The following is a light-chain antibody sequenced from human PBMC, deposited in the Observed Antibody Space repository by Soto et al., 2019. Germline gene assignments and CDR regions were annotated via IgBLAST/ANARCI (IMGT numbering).Light chain of an antibody. Sequence: DVQMTPCPSARSASVGDSVTMTYQASQENSNYSNWYQQKKGKAPKLLISDASNLETGVPSRFSGSGSGTDFTFTISSLQPEDIATYYCQQYDNLPLTFAPGTKVDIK. V-gene: IGKV1-33*01. J-gene: IGKJ3*01. CDR3: QQYDNLPLT. CDR1: QENSNY. CDR2: DAS.